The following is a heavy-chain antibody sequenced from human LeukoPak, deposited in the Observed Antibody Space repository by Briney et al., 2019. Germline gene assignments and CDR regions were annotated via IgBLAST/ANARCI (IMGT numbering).Heavy chain of an antibody. J-gene: IGHJ4*02. CDR3: ARVRTSTYYYDSSGYYYFDY. CDR1: GGTFSSYA. CDR2: IIPIFGTA. D-gene: IGHD3-22*01. Sequence: RASVKVSCKASGGTFSSYAISWVRQAPGQGLEWMGGIIPIFGTANYAQKFQGRVTITADESTSTAYMELSSLRSEDTAVYYCARVRTSTYYYDSSGYYYFDYWGQGTLVTVSS. V-gene: IGHV1-69*13.